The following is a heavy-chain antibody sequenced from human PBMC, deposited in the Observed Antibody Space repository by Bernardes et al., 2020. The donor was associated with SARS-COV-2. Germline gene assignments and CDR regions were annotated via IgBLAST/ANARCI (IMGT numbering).Heavy chain of an antibody. J-gene: IGHJ6*02. V-gene: IGHV1-69*06. Sequence: SVKVSCKTSGGIFSTYVFSWVRQAPGQGLEWMGGIIPLFGRTIYAQKFQGRVAIRADISTNIAYMELSSLRSDDTALYYCARGKYQLRGSWYYNGLDVWGQGTTVTVSS. CDR1: GGIFSTYV. D-gene: IGHD2-2*01. CDR3: ARGKYQLRGSWYYNGLDV. CDR2: IIPLFGRT.